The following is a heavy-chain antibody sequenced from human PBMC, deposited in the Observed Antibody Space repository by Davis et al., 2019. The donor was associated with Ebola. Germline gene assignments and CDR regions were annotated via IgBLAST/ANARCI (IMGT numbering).Heavy chain of an antibody. CDR3: ASRTYGSGSY. CDR2: ISGSGGST. V-gene: IGHV3-23*01. D-gene: IGHD3-10*01. Sequence: GESLKISCAASGFTFSSYAMSWVRQAPGKGLEWVSAISGSGGSTYYADSVKGRFTISRDDSRSTLFLQMNSLRADDTAVYYCASRTYGSGSYWGQGTLVTVSS. J-gene: IGHJ4*02. CDR1: GFTFSSYA.